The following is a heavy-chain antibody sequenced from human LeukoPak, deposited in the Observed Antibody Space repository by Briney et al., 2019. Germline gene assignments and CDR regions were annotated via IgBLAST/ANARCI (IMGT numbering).Heavy chain of an antibody. D-gene: IGHD6-13*01. CDR3: ARDANIAAAGSGYYFDY. Sequence: GASVTVSCKASGYTFTGYYMHWVRQAPGQGLEWMGWINPNSGGTNYAQKFQGRVTMTRDTSISTAYMELSRLRSDDTAVYYCARDANIAAAGSGYYFDYWGQGTLVTVSS. V-gene: IGHV1-2*02. CDR2: INPNSGGT. J-gene: IGHJ4*02. CDR1: GYTFTGYY.